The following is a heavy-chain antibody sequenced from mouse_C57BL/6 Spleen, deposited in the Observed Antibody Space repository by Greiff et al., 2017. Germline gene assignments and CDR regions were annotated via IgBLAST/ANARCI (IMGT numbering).Heavy chain of an antibody. CDR3: ARQGVVRAMDY. CDR1: GFTFSSYG. J-gene: IGHJ4*01. V-gene: IGHV5-6*01. Sequence: EVQLQESGGDLVKPGGSLKLSCAASGFTFSSYGMSWVRQTPDKRLEWVATISSGGSYTYYPDSVKGRFTISRDNAKNTLYLQMRSLKSEDTAMYYCARQGVVRAMDYWGQGTSVTVSS. D-gene: IGHD1-1*01. CDR2: ISSGGSYT.